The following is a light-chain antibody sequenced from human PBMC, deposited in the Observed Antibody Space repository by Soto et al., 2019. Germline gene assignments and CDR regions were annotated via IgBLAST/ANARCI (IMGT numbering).Light chain of an antibody. CDR2: DST. CDR3: QQCDNLPP. V-gene: IGKV1-33*01. Sequence: DIQMTQSPSSLSASVGDRVTITCQASQDISNYFKCYQQELGKAPKFLMYDSTNLETGVPSRFSGCGSGTDFTFSINSLQPEDIAIHYCQQCDNLPPFGGGTKVEIK. CDR1: QDISNY. J-gene: IGKJ4*01.